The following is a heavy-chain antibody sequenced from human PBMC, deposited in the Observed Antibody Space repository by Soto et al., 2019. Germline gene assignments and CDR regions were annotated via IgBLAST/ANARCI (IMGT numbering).Heavy chain of an antibody. J-gene: IGHJ4*02. Sequence: QVHLVQSGAEVKKSGASVKVSCKGSGYDFTTYGITWVRQAPGQGLEWMAWISAHNGNTDYAHKLQGRVTVTRDTSTSTAYRELRSLRSDDTAVYYCARGRYGDYWGQGALVTVSS. CDR2: ISAHNGNT. V-gene: IGHV1-18*01. D-gene: IGHD1-1*01. CDR3: ARGRYGDY. CDR1: GYDFTTYG.